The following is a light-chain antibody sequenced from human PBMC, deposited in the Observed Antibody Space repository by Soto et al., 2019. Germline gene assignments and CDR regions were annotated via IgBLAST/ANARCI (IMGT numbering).Light chain of an antibody. J-gene: IGKJ2*01. CDR2: GAA. Sequence: EIVLTQSPGTLSLSPGERATLSCRASQSVTSNYLAWYQHKPGQAPRCLIYGAASRSTGIPDRFSGSGSGTDFTITISRLEPDGFAVYYCQQYSTSLTFGQGTKLEIK. CDR1: QSVTSNY. V-gene: IGKV3-20*01. CDR3: QQYSTSLT.